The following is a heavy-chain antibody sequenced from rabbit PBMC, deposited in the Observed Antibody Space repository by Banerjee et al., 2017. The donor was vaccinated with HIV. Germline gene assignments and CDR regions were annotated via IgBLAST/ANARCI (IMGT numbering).Heavy chain of an antibody. Sequence: QGQLVESGGGLVQPGGSLKLSCKASGFDFSSYGVSWVRQAPGKGLEWIGYIDPVFGSTYYASWVNGRFTISSHNAQNTLYLQLNSLTAADTATYFCVRAIYAGSSSYTGFDFNLWGQGTLVTVS. D-gene: IGHD8-1*01. V-gene: IGHV1S47*01. CDR2: IDPVFGST. J-gene: IGHJ4*01. CDR3: VRAIYAGSSSYTGFDFNL. CDR1: GFDFSSYG.